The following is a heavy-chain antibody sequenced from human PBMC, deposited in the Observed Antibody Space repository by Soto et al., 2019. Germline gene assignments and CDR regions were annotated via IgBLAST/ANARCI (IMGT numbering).Heavy chain of an antibody. V-gene: IGHV3-30-3*01. CDR1: GFTFSSYA. D-gene: IGHD3-22*01. CDR2: ISYDGSNK. J-gene: IGHJ4*02. CDR3: AREFNYYDSSGYYY. Sequence: QVQLVESGGGVVQPGRSLRLSCAASGFTFSSYAMHWVRQAPGKGLEWVAVISYDGSNKYYADSVKGRFTISRDNSKNTLYLQMNSLRAEDTAVYYCAREFNYYDSSGYYYWGQGTLVTVSS.